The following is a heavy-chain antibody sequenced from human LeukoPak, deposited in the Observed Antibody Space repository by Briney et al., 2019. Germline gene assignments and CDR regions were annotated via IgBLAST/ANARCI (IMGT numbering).Heavy chain of an antibody. V-gene: IGHV3-48*03. CDR2: ISSSGSTI. J-gene: IGHJ4*02. CDR3: AREYYDSSGYYFDY. Sequence: GGSLRLSYAASGFTFSSYEMNWVRQAPGKGLEWVSYISSSGSTIYYADSVKGRFTISRDNAKNSLYLQMNSLRAEDTAVYYCAREYYDSSGYYFDYWGQGTLVTVSS. D-gene: IGHD3-22*01. CDR1: GFTFSSYE.